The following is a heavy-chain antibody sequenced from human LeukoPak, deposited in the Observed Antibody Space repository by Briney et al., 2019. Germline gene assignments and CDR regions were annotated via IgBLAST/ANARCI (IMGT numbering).Heavy chain of an antibody. V-gene: IGHV1-8*03. D-gene: IGHD2-2*01. CDR1: RYTFTSYD. Sequence: ASVKVSCKASRYTFTSYDISWVRQATGQGLEWMGWMNPNSGNTGYAQKFQGRVTITRNTSISTAYMELSSLRSEDTAVYYCARGRGYCSSTSCYHFDYWGEGTLVTVPS. CDR2: MNPNSGNT. J-gene: IGHJ4*02. CDR3: ARGRGYCSSTSCYHFDY.